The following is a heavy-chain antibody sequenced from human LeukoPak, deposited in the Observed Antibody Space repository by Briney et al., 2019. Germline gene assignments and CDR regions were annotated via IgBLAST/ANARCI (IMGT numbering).Heavy chain of an antibody. D-gene: IGHD5-18*01. Sequence: GPLRLSCAASGFTFSSYSMNWVRQAPGKGLEWVSYISSSGNTIDYADSVKGRFTISRDNAKNSLYLQMVSLRAEDTAVYYCARLRGYSYGYGDYWGQGTLVTVSS. CDR3: ARLRGYSYGYGDY. J-gene: IGHJ4*02. V-gene: IGHV3-48*04. CDR2: ISSSGNTI. CDR1: GFTFSSYS.